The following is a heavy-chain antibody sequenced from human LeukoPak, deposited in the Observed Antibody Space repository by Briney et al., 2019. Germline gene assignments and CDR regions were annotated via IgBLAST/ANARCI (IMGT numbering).Heavy chain of an antibody. V-gene: IGHV3-48*03. D-gene: IGHD6-13*01. CDR1: GFTFSSYE. Sequence: GGSLRLSCAASGFTFSSYEMNWVRQAPGKGLEWVSYISSSGSTIYYADSVKGRFTISRDNAKNSLYLQMNSLRAEDTAVYYCARDSSSFGFGYWGQGTLVTVSS. CDR3: ARDSSSFGFGY. CDR2: ISSSGSTI. J-gene: IGHJ4*02.